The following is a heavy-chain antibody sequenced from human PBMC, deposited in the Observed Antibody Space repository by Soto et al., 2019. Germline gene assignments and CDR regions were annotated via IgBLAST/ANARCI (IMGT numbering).Heavy chain of an antibody. Sequence: QVQLQESGPGLVKTSETLSLTCTVSGGSISSYSWSWIRQPAGKGLEWIGRMFTSGNTNYNPSLKSRVTMSLDTSKKQFSLKLTSVTAADTAVYYCEAWSSYYTLDVWGQGTTVTVSS. CDR2: MFTSGNT. D-gene: IGHD3-3*01. CDR1: GGSISSYS. V-gene: IGHV4-4*07. CDR3: EAWSSYYTLDV. J-gene: IGHJ6*02.